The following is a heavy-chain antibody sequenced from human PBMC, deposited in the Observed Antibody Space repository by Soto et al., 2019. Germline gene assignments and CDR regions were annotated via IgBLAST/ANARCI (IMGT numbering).Heavy chain of an antibody. V-gene: IGHV3-23*01. CDR2: ISGSGGTR. CDR1: GFTFGSYA. J-gene: IGHJ4*02. CDR3: AKNILGDGGYGGY. D-gene: IGHD5-12*01. Sequence: GGSLRLSCAASGFTFGSYAMSWVRQAPGKGLEWVSAISGSGGTRYYADSVKGRFTISRDNSKNTLYLQMNSLRADDTAVYYCAKNILGDGGYGGYWGQGTLVTGSS.